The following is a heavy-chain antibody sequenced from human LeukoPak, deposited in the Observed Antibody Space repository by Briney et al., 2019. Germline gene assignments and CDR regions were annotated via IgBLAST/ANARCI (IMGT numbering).Heavy chain of an antibody. V-gene: IGHV1-46*01. J-gene: IGHJ6*03. D-gene: IGHD6-13*01. CDR1: GYTFTGYY. CDR2: INPSGGST. Sequence: ASVKVSCKASGYTFTGYYMHWVRQAPRQGLEWMGIINPSGGSTSYAQKFQGRVTMTRDMSTSTVYMELSSLRSEDTAVYYCARDGGSSWYYHYYYYMDVWGKGTTVTVSS. CDR3: ARDGGSSWYYHYYYYMDV.